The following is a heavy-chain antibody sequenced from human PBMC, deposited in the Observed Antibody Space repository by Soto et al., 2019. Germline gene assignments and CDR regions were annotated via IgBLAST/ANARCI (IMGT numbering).Heavy chain of an antibody. J-gene: IGHJ4*02. CDR1: GDSISSHY. D-gene: IGHD2-2*01. Sequence: PSETLSLTCTVSGDSISSHYWSWIRQPPGKGLEWIGFGSTKYNPSLKSRIRISVDTSKNQFSLNLTSATAADTAMYYCARPTYCSSTHCSPFDYWGQGTLVTVSS. V-gene: IGHV4-59*11. CDR2: GST. CDR3: ARPTYCSSTHCSPFDY.